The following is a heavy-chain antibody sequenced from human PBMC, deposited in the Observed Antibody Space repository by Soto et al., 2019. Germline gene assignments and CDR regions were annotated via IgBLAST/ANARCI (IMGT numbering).Heavy chain of an antibody. D-gene: IGHD4-17*01. Sequence: QVQLQESGPGLVKPSETLSLTCTVSGGSISSYYWSWIRQPPGKGLEWIGYIYYSGSTNYNPSLKSRVIIPGDTSQNQSSLKLSSVTAADTAVYYCARRYGEYFDFGGQGTLVTVAS. CDR3: ARRYGEYFDF. V-gene: IGHV4-59*08. CDR1: GGSISSYY. J-gene: IGHJ4*02. CDR2: IYYSGST.